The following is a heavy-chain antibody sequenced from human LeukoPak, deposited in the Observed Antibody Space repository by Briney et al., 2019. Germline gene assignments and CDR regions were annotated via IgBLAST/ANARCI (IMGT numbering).Heavy chain of an antibody. CDR3: ARRSDFVSTTRQFDY. Sequence: ASVKVSCKASGYTFTSYDIHWVRQATGQGLEWMGWMSPNSGYTGYAQNFQDRVTMTRNTAISTAYMELSSLRSEDTAVYYCARRSDFVSTTRQFDYWGQGTLVTVSS. V-gene: IGHV1-8*01. CDR1: GYTFTSYD. J-gene: IGHJ4*02. CDR2: MSPNSGYT. D-gene: IGHD3-16*01.